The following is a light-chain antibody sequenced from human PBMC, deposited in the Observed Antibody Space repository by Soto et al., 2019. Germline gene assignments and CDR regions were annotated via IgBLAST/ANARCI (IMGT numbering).Light chain of an antibody. CDR3: CSYAGSSTLV. V-gene: IGLV2-23*01. Sequence: QSALTQPASVSGSPGQSITISCTGTSSDVGSYTLVSWYQQHPGKVPKLMIYEANKRPSGISNRFSGSKSGNTASLTISGLQTEDEADYDCCSYAGSSTLVFGGGTTLTVL. J-gene: IGLJ2*01. CDR1: SSDVGSYTL. CDR2: EAN.